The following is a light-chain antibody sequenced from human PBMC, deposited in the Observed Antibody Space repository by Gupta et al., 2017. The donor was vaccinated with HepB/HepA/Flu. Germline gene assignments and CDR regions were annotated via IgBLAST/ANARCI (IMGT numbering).Light chain of an antibody. Sequence: QSALTQPASVSVSPGQSTTISCTGTRSDVGGYNFVSCYQQHPGKAPKLIIDDVSNRPSGVSNRFSGSKAGNTASLTISGLQAEDEADYYCSSYTSSGHYVFGTGTKVTVL. CDR3: SSYTSSGHYV. CDR2: DVS. J-gene: IGLJ1*01. CDR1: RSDVGGYNF. V-gene: IGLV2-14*03.